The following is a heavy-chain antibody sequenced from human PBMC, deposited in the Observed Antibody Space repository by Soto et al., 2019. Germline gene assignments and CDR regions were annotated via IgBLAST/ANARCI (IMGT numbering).Heavy chain of an antibody. Sequence: QVQLVQSGAEVKKPGSSVKVSCKASGGTFSSYAISWVRQAPGQGLEWMGGIIPIFGTANDAQKFQGRVTITADAATSTPYMGLGSLSSEYTAVYYCVSGWDLAPGYYYGMDVWGQVTTVTVS. D-gene: IGHD1-26*01. CDR2: IIPIFGTA. J-gene: IGHJ6*02. CDR1: GGTFSSYA. V-gene: IGHV1-69*01. CDR3: VSGWDLAPGYYYGMDV.